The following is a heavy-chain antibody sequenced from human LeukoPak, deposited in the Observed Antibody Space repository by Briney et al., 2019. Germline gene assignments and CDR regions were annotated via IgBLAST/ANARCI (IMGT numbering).Heavy chain of an antibody. V-gene: IGHV3-21*01. CDR3: ARWYSSGWYAAFGI. J-gene: IGHJ3*02. D-gene: IGHD6-19*01. Sequence: GGSLRLSCAASGFTFSSYSMNWVRQAPGKGLEWVSSISSSSSYIYYADSVKGRFTISRDNAKNSLYLQMNSLRAEDTAVYYCARWYSSGWYAAFGIWGQGTMVTVSS. CDR1: GFTFSSYS. CDR2: ISSSSSYI.